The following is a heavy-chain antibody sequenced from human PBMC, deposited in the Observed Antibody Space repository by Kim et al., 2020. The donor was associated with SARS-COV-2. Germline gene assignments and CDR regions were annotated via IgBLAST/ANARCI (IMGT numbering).Heavy chain of an antibody. CDR1: GFTFGDCV. CDR2: IRNKAYGGTT. V-gene: IGHV3-49*03. Sequence: GGSLRLSCTASGFTFGDCVLSWFRQAPGKGLEWVGFIRNKAYGGTTEYAASVKGRFTISRDDSKSIAYLQMNSLKTEDTAVYYCTSGTYFPFDYWGQGTL. CDR3: TSGTYFPFDY. D-gene: IGHD1-26*01. J-gene: IGHJ4*02.